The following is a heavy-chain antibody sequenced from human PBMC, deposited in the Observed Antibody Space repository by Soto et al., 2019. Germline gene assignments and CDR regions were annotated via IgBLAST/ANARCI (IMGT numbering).Heavy chain of an antibody. CDR2: ISPGASDT. D-gene: IGHD1-26*01. CDR1: GYRFSTYW. V-gene: IGHV5-51*01. Sequence: GESLKISGKASGYRFSTYWIGWVRQRPRNGPEWMAIISPGASDTRENPSFQGQFTISADKSSNPVHLQWRSLEASDTAIYYCARLGGIVDTGTWIQWGQGTPVTVSS. CDR3: ARLGGIVDTGTWIQ. J-gene: IGHJ4*02.